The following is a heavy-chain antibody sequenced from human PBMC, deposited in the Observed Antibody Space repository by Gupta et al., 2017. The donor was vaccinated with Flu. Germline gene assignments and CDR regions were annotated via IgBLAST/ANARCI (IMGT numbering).Heavy chain of an antibody. J-gene: IGHJ4*02. Sequence: EVQLLESGGGLVQPGGSLRLYCAASGFTFSSYAMSWVRQAPGKGLEWVSAISGSGGSTYYADSVKGRFTISRDNSKNTLYLQMNSLRAEDTAVYYCAKFLGATTGYFDYWGQGTLVTVSS. CDR2: ISGSGGST. D-gene: IGHD1-26*01. CDR1: GFTFSSYA. V-gene: IGHV3-23*01. CDR3: AKFLGATTGYFDY.